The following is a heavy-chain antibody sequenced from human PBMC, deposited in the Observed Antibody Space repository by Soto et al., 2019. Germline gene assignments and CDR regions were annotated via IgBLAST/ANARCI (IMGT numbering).Heavy chain of an antibody. D-gene: IGHD3-16*01. CDR3: ATPRPGSHGYGY. V-gene: IGHV3-15*01. J-gene: IGHJ4*02. Sequence: EVQLVESGGGLVKPGGSLRLSCAASGITLSNAWMTWVRQAPGKGLEWVGGIKSKADGSTTEYGSPVKDRFIISRDESENTLDLQMHSLKTEDTAVYYCATPRPGSHGYGYWGQGTLVTVSS. CDR2: IKSKADGSTT. CDR1: GITLSNAW.